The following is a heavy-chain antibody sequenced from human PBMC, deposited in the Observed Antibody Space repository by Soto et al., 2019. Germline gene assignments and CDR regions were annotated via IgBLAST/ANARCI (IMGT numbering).Heavy chain of an antibody. CDR2: ISYDGSNK. CDR1: GFTFSSYV. J-gene: IGHJ4*02. V-gene: IGHV3-30-3*02. Sequence: QVQLVESGGGVVQPGRSLRLSCAASGFTFSSYVMHWVRQAPGKGLEWVAVISYDGSNKYYADSVKGRFTISRDNSKNTLYLQMNSLRAEDTAVYYCAKYGDYSGHFDYWGQGTLVTVSS. CDR3: AKYGDYSGHFDY. D-gene: IGHD4-17*01.